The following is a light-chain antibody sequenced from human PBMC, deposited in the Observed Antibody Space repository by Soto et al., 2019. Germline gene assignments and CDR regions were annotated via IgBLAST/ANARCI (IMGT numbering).Light chain of an antibody. V-gene: IGKV1-13*02. CDR1: QGISTL. CDR2: ESS. J-gene: IGKJ5*01. CDR3: QHFKSFPIT. Sequence: AIQLTQSPSSLSASVGDRVTITCRASQGISTLLAWYQQKPGKAPKVLIYESSLLQSGVPSRFSGSGSGTAFTLTISSLQPEDFATYYCQHFKSFPITFGQGTRLDIK.